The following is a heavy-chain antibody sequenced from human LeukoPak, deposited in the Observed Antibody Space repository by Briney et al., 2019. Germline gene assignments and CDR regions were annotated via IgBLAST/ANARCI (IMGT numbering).Heavy chain of an antibody. CDR2: ISYDGSNK. J-gene: IGHJ4*02. V-gene: IGHV3-30*18. D-gene: IGHD2-21*01. Sequence: GRSLRLSCAASGFTFSSYGMHWVRQAPGKGLEWVAVISYDGSNKYYADSVKGRFTISRDNSKNTLYLQMNSLRVEDTAVYYCAKDVEYWGQGTLVTVSS. CDR1: GFTFSSYG. CDR3: AKDVEY.